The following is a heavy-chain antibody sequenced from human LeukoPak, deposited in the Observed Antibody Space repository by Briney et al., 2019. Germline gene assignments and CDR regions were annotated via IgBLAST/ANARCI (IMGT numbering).Heavy chain of an antibody. J-gene: IGHJ5*02. CDR2: ISGSGGST. CDR3: ARDVGYRSWFDP. Sequence: GGSLRLSCAATGFTSVNYAMSWVRQAPGKGLEWVSAISGSGGSTYYADSVKGRFTISRDNSKNTLHLQMNSLTAEDTAMYYCARDVGYRSWFDPWGQGTLVTVSS. D-gene: IGHD5-18*01. CDR1: GFTSVNYA. V-gene: IGHV3-23*01.